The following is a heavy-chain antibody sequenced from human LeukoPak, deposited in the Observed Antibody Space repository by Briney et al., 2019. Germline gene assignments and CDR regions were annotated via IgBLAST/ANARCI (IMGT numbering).Heavy chain of an antibody. Sequence: QSGGSLRLSCAASGFTFSSYAMSWVRQAPGKGLEWASAISGSGGSTYYADSVKGRFTISRDNSKNTLYLQMNSLRAEDTAVYYCAKGAIDVLDYFDYWGQGTLVTVSS. CDR2: ISGSGGST. D-gene: IGHD2-2*01. V-gene: IGHV3-23*01. CDR1: GFTFSSYA. J-gene: IGHJ4*02. CDR3: AKGAIDVLDYFDY.